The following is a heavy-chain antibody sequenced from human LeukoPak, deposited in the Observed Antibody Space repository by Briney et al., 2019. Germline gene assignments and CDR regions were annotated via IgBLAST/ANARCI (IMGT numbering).Heavy chain of an antibody. Sequence: ASVKVSCKASGYTFTSYYMHWVRQAPGQGLEWMGIINPSGSSTSYAQKFQGRVTMTRDTSTSTVYMELSSLRSEDTAVYYCARSRPLVKLQRGENVDYWGQGTLVTVSS. J-gene: IGHJ4*02. D-gene: IGHD3-16*01. CDR3: ARSRPLVKLQRGENVDY. CDR2: INPSGSST. V-gene: IGHV1-46*01. CDR1: GYTFTSYY.